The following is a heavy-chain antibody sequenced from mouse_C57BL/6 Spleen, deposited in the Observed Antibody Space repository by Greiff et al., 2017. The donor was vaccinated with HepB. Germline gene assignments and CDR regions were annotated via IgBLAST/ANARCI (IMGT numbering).Heavy chain of an antibody. CDR1: GYTFTSYW. Sequence: QVQLQQPGAELVKPGASVKLSCKASGYTFTSYWMHWVKQRPGQGLEWIGMIHPNSGSTNYNEKFKSKATLTVDKSSSTAYMQLSSLTSEDSAVYYCALLMTTVVATGRNYWGQGTTLTVSS. CDR3: ALLMTTVVATGRNY. J-gene: IGHJ2*01. CDR2: IHPNSGST. V-gene: IGHV1-64*01. D-gene: IGHD1-1*01.